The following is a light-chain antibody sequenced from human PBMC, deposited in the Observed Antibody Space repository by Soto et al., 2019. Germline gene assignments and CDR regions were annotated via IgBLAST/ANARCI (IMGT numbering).Light chain of an antibody. J-gene: IGLJ1*01. V-gene: IGLV2-14*03. CDR2: NVY. Sequence: QSVLTQPASVSGSPGQSITISCTGTSSDVGAYNFVSWHQQRPGKAPKLMIYNVYDRPSGISYRFSGSKSGNTASLTISGLQGEDEADYYCSAYTVSRTDVFGTGTKVTVL. CDR1: SSDVGAYNF. CDR3: SAYTVSRTDV.